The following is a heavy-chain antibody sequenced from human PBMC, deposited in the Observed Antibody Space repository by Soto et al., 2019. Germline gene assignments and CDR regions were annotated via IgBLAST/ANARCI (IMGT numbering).Heavy chain of an antibody. Sequence: GGSLRLSCAASGFTFDDYTMHWVRQAPGKGLEWVSLISWDGGSTYYADSVKGRFTISRDNSKNSLYLQMNSLRTEDTALYYCAKGGSFDLYDQYYYYYGMDVWGQGTTVTVSS. J-gene: IGHJ6*02. CDR1: GFTFDDYT. D-gene: IGHD2-15*01. CDR3: AKGGSFDLYDQYYYYYGMDV. CDR2: ISWDGGST. V-gene: IGHV3-43*01.